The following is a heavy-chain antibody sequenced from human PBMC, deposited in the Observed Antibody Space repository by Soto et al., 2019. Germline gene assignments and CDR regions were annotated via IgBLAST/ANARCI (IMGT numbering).Heavy chain of an antibody. CDR2: IYYSGST. CDR3: ARAYYDILTGYVYYYYYMDV. J-gene: IGHJ6*03. D-gene: IGHD3-9*01. V-gene: IGHV4-59*08. Sequence: PSETLSLTCTVSGGSISIYYWSWIRQPPGKGLEWIGYIYYSGSTNYNPSLKSRVTISVDTSKNQFSLKLSSVTAADTAVYYCARAYYDILTGYVYYYYYMDVWGKGTTVTVSS. CDR1: GGSISIYY.